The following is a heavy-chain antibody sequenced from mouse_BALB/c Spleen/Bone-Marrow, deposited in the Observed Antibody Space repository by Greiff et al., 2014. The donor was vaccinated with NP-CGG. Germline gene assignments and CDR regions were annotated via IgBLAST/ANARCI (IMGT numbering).Heavy chain of an antibody. CDR1: GFNIKDTY. V-gene: IGHV14-3*02. D-gene: IGHD1-1*01. Sequence: VQLKESGAELVKPGASVKLSCTASGFNIKDTYIHWVKQRPEQGLEWIGRIDPANGNTKYDPKFQGKATITADTSSNTAYLQLSSLTSEATAFYYCARRLRSAMDYWGQGTSVTVSS. CDR3: ARRLRSAMDY. J-gene: IGHJ4*01. CDR2: IDPANGNT.